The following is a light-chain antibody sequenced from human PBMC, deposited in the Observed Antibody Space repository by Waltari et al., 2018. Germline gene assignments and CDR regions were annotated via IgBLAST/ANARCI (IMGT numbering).Light chain of an antibody. CDR1: QSISSY. V-gene: IGKV1-39*01. J-gene: IGKJ2*01. CDR3: QQSYSTPYT. CDR2: AAS. Sequence: DIQMTQSPSSLSASVGDRVTITCRASQSISSYLHWYQQKPGKSPKLLIYAASSLQSGGPSRFSGSGSGTDFTLTISSLQPEDFATYYCQQSYSTPYTFGQGTKLEIK.